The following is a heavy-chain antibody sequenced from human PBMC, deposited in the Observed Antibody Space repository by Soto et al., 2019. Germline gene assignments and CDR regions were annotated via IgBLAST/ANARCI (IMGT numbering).Heavy chain of an antibody. D-gene: IGHD6-19*01. CDR2: IFSNDEK. Sequence: QVTLKESGPVLVKPTETLTLTCTVSGVSLSNARMGVSWIRQPPGKALEWLAHIFSNDEKSYSTSLKSRLTISKDTSKSQVVLTMTNMDPVDTATYYCARGIAVAGTGGYYFDYWGQGTLVTVSS. J-gene: IGHJ4*02. V-gene: IGHV2-26*01. CDR1: GVSLSNARMG. CDR3: ARGIAVAGTGGYYFDY.